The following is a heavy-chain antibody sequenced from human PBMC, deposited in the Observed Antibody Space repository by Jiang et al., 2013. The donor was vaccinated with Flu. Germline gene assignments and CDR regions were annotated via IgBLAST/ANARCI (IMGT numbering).Heavy chain of an antibody. J-gene: IGHJ4*02. CDR1: GYSFSTYW. CDR2: NYPGDSDT. Sequence: LKISCQGSGYSFSTYWIGWVRQMPGKGLEWMGNNYPGDSDTRYSPSSQGHVTMSADKSINTAYLQWSSLKASDTAMYYCARRGVTTGFFDYWGQGTLVTVSS. D-gene: IGHD4-11*01. V-gene: IGHV5-51*01. CDR3: ARRGVTTGFFDY.